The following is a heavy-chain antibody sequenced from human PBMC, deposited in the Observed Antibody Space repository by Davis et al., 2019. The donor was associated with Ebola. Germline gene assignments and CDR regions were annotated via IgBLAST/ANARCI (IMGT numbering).Heavy chain of an antibody. CDR2: ISAYNGNT. CDR1: GYIFTSYG. V-gene: IGHV1-18*01. CDR3: ARDVYSSSWPVGTNYYYGMDV. D-gene: IGHD6-13*01. Sequence: ASVKVSCKTSGYIFTSYGITWVRQAPGQGLEWMGWISAYNGNTNYAQKLQGRVTMTTDTSTSTAYMELRSLRSDDTAVYYWARDVYSSSWPVGTNYYYGMDVWGQGTTVTVSS. J-gene: IGHJ6*02.